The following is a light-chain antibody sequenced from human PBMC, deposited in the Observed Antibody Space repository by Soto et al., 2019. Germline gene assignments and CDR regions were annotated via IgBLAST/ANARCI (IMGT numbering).Light chain of an antibody. CDR2: DVR. V-gene: IGLV2-11*01. J-gene: IGLJ1*01. Sequence: ALTQPRSVSGSPGQSVTISCTGTSSDVGGYNYVSWYQQYPGKAPKVMMYDVRTRPSGVPDRFSGSKSGNTASLTISGLQAEDEADYYCCSYAGSYTFVFGTGTKLTVL. CDR1: SSDVGGYNY. CDR3: CSYAGSYTFV.